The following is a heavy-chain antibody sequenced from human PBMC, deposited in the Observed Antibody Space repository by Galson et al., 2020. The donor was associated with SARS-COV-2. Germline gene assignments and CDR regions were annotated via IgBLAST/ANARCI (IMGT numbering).Heavy chain of an antibody. CDR2: IDWDDDK. Sequence: SGPTLVKPTQTLTLTCTFSGFSLSTSGMCVSWIRQPPGKALEWLALIDWDDDKYYSTSLKTRLTISKDTSKNQVVLTMTNMDPVDTATYYCARSHKYSSGWSPYYYYYYGMDVWGQGTTVTVSS. CDR3: ARSHKYSSGWSPYYYYYYGMDV. V-gene: IGHV2-70*01. J-gene: IGHJ6*02. CDR1: GFSLSTSGMC. D-gene: IGHD6-19*01.